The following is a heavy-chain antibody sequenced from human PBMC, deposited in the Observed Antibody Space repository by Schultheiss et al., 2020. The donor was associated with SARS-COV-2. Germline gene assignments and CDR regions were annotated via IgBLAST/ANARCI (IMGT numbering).Heavy chain of an antibody. CDR2: IGTAGDT. D-gene: IGHD2-2*01. J-gene: IGHJ3*02. CDR1: GFTFSSYG. CDR3: ARGERGYAPAAFDI. Sequence: GESLKLSCAASGFTFSSYGMHWVRQATGKGLEWVSAIGTAGDTYYPGSVKGRFTISRENAKNSLYLQMNSLRAGDTAVYYCARGERGYAPAAFDIWGQGTMVTVSS. V-gene: IGHV3-13*01.